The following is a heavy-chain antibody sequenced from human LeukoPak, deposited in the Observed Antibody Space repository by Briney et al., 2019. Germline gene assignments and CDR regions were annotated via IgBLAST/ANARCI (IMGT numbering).Heavy chain of an antibody. V-gene: IGHV4-39*01. CDR1: GGSISSSSYY. CDR2: IYYSGST. D-gene: IGHD3-22*01. Sequence: SETLSLTCTVSGGSISSSSYYWGWIRQSPGKGLEWIGSIYYSGSTYYNPSLKSRVTISVDTSKNQFSLKLSSVTAADTAVYYCARLLDSSGYLDYWGQGTLVTVSS. CDR3: ARLLDSSGYLDY. J-gene: IGHJ4*02.